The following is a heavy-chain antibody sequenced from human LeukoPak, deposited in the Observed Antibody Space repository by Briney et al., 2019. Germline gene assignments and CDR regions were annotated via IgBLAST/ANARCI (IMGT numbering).Heavy chain of an antibody. CDR1: GFTFSTYE. D-gene: IGHD1-26*01. CDR3: ARIGGSYPSRIDY. Sequence: RTGGSLRLSCAASGFTFSTYEMNWVRQAPGKGLEWVSYIHNSGSTIYYADSVKGRFTISRDNVKNSLYLQMNSLRAEDTAVYYCARIGGSYPSRIDYWGQGTLVTVSS. V-gene: IGHV3-48*03. CDR2: IHNSGSTI. J-gene: IGHJ4*02.